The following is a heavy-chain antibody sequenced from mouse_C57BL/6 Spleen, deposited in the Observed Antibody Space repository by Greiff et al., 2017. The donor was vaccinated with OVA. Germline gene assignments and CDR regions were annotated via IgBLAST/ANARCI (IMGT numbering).Heavy chain of an antibody. CDR3: ARKGELGFDY. D-gene: IGHD4-1*01. V-gene: IGHV1-54*01. CDR2: INPGSGGT. Sequence: VQLQQSGAELVRPGTSVKVSCKASGYAFTNYLIEWVKQRPGQGLEWIGVINPGSGGTNYNEKFKGKATLTADKSSSTAYMQLSSLTSEDSAVYFCARKGELGFDYWGQGTTLTVSS. J-gene: IGHJ2*01. CDR1: GYAFTNYL.